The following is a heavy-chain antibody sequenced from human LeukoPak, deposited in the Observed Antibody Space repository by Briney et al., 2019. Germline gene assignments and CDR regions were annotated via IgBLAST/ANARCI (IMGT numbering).Heavy chain of an antibody. CDR1: GYTFTSYG. V-gene: IGHV1-18*01. Sequence: ASVKASCKASGYTFTSYGISWVRQAPGQGLEWMGWISAYNGNTNYAQKLQGRVTMTTDTSTSTAYMELRSLRSDDTAVYYCARGYCSSTSCYANHFDPWGQGTLVTVPS. CDR3: ARGYCSSTSCYANHFDP. J-gene: IGHJ5*02. CDR2: ISAYNGNT. D-gene: IGHD2-2*01.